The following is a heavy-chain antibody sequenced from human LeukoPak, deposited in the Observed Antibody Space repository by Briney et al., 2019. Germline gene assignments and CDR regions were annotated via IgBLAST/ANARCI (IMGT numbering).Heavy chain of an antibody. V-gene: IGHV3-30*18. CDR2: VSYDGSFK. CDR1: GFTFSSYA. Sequence: GGSLRLSCAGSGFTFSSYAMHWVRQAPGKGLEWVALVSYDGSFKHYADSVKGRSTISRDNSENTLSLQMDSLRAEDTAVYYCAKGRAASRFYIYYALDVWGQGTTVTVSS. J-gene: IGHJ6*02. CDR3: AKGRAASRFYIYYALDV. D-gene: IGHD2-15*01.